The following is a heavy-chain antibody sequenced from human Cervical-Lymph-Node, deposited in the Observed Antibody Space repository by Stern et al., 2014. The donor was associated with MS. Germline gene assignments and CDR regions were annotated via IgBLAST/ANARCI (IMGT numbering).Heavy chain of an antibody. CDR2: ISYDGSNK. CDR1: GFTFSSYA. Sequence: QVQLVESGGGVVQPGRSLRLSCAASGFTFSSYAMHWVRQAPGKGLEWVAVISYDGSNKYYADSVKGRFTISRDNSKNTLSLQMNSLRAEDTAIYYCARSHDSYYYGSGNDYWGQGTLVTVSS. CDR3: ARSHDSYYYGSGNDY. V-gene: IGHV3-30*01. J-gene: IGHJ4*02. D-gene: IGHD3-10*01.